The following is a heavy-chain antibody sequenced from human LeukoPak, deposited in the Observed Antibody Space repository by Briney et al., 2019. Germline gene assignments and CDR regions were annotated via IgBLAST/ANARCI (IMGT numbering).Heavy chain of an antibody. V-gene: IGHV1-8*03. CDR1: GYTFTSYD. CDR2: MNPNSGNT. Sequence: ASVKVSCKASGYTFTSYDINWVRQATGQGLEWMGWMNPNSGNTGYAQKFQGRVTITRNTSISTAYMELSRLRSDDTAVYYCAKAVANDYYYYYYYMDVWGKGTTVTVSS. CDR3: AKAVANDYYYYYYYMDV. D-gene: IGHD6-19*01. J-gene: IGHJ6*03.